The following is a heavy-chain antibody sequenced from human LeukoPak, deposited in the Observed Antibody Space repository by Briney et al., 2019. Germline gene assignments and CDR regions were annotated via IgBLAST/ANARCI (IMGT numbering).Heavy chain of an antibody. CDR2: INPNSGGT. V-gene: IGHV1-2*02. CDR3: ARYNPWSVYGGHSGDYFDY. CDR1: GYTFTGYD. Sequence: SVKVSCKASGYTFTGYDVHWVRQAPGQGLEWMGWINPNSGGTNYAQKFQGRVTMTRDTSISTAYMELSRLRSDDTAVYYCARYNPWSVYGGHSGDYFDYWGQGTLVTVSS. D-gene: IGHD4-23*01. J-gene: IGHJ4*02.